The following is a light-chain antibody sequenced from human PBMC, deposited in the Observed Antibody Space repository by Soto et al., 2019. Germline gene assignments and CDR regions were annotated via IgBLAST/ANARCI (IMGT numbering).Light chain of an antibody. Sequence: TQSPATLSVSPGEGATLSCKASQNVYNNLAWYQQRPGQPPRLLIYDASTRATGISARFSGSGYGTEFTLTISSLQSEDFAVYFCQQCRNWPLTFGGGTKV. CDR3: QQCRNWPLT. CDR1: QNVYNN. CDR2: DAS. J-gene: IGKJ4*01. V-gene: IGKV3-15*01.